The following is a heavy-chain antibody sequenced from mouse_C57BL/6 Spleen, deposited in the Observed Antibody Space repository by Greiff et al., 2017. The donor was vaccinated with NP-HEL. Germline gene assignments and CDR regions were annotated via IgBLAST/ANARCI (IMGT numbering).Heavy chain of an antibody. Sequence: VQLQQSGAELVKPGASVKLSCKASGYTFTSYWMHWVKQRPGQGLEWIGMIHPNSGSTNYNEKFKSKATLTVDKSSSTAYMQLSSLTSEDSAVYYCASGGYNYYAMDYWGQGTSVTVSS. CDR1: GYTFTSYW. CDR3: ASGGYNYYAMDY. V-gene: IGHV1-64*01. CDR2: IHPNSGST. D-gene: IGHD2-2*01. J-gene: IGHJ4*01.